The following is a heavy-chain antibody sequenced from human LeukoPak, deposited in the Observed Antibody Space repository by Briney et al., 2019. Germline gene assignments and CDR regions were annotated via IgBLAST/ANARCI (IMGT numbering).Heavy chain of an antibody. CDR3: ARGRIVVVPAAIYDY. V-gene: IGHV4-30-4*01. Sequence: PSETLSLTCAVSGGSISSSNWRSWVRQPPGKGLEWIGYIYYSGSTYYNPSLKSRVTISVDTSKNQFSLKLSSVTAADTAVYYCARGRIVVVPAAIYDYWGQGTLVTVSS. D-gene: IGHD2-2*01. CDR1: GGSISSSNW. J-gene: IGHJ4*02. CDR2: IYYSGST.